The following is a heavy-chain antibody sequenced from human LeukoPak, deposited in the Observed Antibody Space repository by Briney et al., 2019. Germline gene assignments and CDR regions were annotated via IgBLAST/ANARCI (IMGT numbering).Heavy chain of an antibody. V-gene: IGHV3-30*04. J-gene: IGHJ4*02. CDR2: ISYDGSNK. Sequence: PGGSLRLSCAASGFTFNNYAMHWVRQAPGKGLEWVALISYDGSNKYYADSVEGRFTISRDNSKNTLYLQMNSLRAEHTAVYYCARDRRWFGELSSREIDYWGQGTLVTVSS. CDR3: ARDRRWFGELSSREIDY. CDR1: GFTFNNYA. D-gene: IGHD3-10*01.